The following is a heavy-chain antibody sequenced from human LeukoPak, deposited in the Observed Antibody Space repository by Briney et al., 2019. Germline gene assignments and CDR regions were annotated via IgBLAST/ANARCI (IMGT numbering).Heavy chain of an antibody. Sequence: ASVKVSCKASGYTFTSYDINWVRQATGQGLEWMGWMNPNSGNTGYAQKFQGRVTMTRNTSISTAYMELSSLRSEDTAVYYCARGEGTLAGRRWPYQYYYYIDVWGKGTTVTVSS. CDR3: ARGEGTLAGRRWPYQYYYYIDV. D-gene: IGHD6-19*01. CDR1: GYTFTSYD. V-gene: IGHV1-8*01. CDR2: MNPNSGNT. J-gene: IGHJ6*03.